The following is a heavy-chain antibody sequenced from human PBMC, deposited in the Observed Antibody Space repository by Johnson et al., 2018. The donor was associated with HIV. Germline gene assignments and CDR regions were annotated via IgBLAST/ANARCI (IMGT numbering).Heavy chain of an antibody. V-gene: IGHV3-43*01. Sequence: VQLVESGGGLVQPGRSLRLSCAASGFTFDDYTMHWVRQAPGKGLEWVSLISWDGGSTYYADSVNGRFTISRDNSKNSLYLQMNSLRTEDTALYYCAKGSLVGPNDAFDIWGQGTMVTVSS. CDR2: ISWDGGST. D-gene: IGHD3-16*02. J-gene: IGHJ3*02. CDR1: GFTFDDYT. CDR3: AKGSLVGPNDAFDI.